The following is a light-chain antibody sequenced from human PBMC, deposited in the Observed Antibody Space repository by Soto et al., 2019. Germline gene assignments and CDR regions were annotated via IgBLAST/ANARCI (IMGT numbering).Light chain of an antibody. CDR1: QSLLYSFSNKPY. Sequence: DIVMTQSPDSLALSLGERATINCKSSQSLLYSFSNKPYLAWYQKRPGQPPNLLIYWASTRHSGVPDRFSGSGSGTDFTLTISSLQAEDVAVYYCQQYYSTPYTFGGGTTVEIK. CDR3: QQYYSTPYT. V-gene: IGKV4-1*01. J-gene: IGKJ4*01. CDR2: WAS.